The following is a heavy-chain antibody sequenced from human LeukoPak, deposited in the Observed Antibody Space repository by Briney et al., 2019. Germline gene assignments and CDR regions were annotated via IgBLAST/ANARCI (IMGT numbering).Heavy chain of an antibody. CDR2: IWYDGSNR. V-gene: IGHV3-33*01. Sequence: TGGSLRLSCAASGFTFSSYGIHWVPQAPGKGLEWVALIWYDGSNRYYVDSVKGRFTISRDNSKKTVYLQMNSLRAEDTAVYYCARTLGYCSSTNCSLTFDYWGQGTLVTVSS. CDR1: GFTFSSYG. J-gene: IGHJ4*02. CDR3: ARTLGYCSSTNCSLTFDY. D-gene: IGHD2-2*01.